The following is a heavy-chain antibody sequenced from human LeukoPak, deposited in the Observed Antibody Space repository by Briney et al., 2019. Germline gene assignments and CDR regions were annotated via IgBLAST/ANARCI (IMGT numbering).Heavy chain of an antibody. CDR1: GFTFSSYG. CDR2: MSYDGSNK. D-gene: IGHD5-18*01. Sequence: GGSLRLSCAASGFTFSSYGMHWVRQAPGKGLEWVAVMSYDGSNKYYADSVKGRFTISRDNSKNTLYLQMNSLRAEDTAVYYCAKEGYSYGPDYWGQGTLVTVSS. V-gene: IGHV3-30*18. J-gene: IGHJ4*02. CDR3: AKEGYSYGPDY.